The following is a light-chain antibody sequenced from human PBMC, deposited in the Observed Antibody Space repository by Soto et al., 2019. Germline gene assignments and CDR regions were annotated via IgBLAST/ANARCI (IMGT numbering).Light chain of an antibody. CDR3: AAWDDNLNGPV. CDR1: SSNIGGNS. V-gene: IGLV1-44*01. CDR2: SDD. J-gene: IGLJ2*01. Sequence: QSVLTQPPSASGTPGQRVTISCSGSSSNIGGNSVNWYQHLPGTAPKILIYSDDERPSGVPDRFSGPKSGTSASLAISGLQSEDEADYYCAAWDDNLNGPVFGGGTKLTVL.